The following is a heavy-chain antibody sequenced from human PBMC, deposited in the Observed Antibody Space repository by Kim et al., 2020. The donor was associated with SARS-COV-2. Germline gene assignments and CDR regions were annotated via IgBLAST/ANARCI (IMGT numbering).Heavy chain of an antibody. CDR3: ARDPDRVSSLAARGLDY. J-gene: IGHJ4*02. Sequence: GGSLRLSCAASGFTFSSYSMNWVRQAPGKGLEWVSSISSSSSYIYYADSVKGRFTLSRDNAKNSLYLQMNSLRAEDTAVYYCARDPDRVSSLAARGLDYWGQGTLVTVSS. CDR1: GFTFSSYS. V-gene: IGHV3-21*01. D-gene: IGHD6-6*01. CDR2: ISSSSSYI.